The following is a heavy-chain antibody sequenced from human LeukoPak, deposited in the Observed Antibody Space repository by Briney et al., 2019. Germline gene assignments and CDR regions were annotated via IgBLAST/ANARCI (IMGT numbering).Heavy chain of an antibody. CDR1: GFTFSNYW. V-gene: IGHV3-7*01. D-gene: IGHD3-3*01. Sequence: GGSLRLSCAASGFTFSNYWMTWVRQAPGKGLEWVANIKEDGSEKYYVDSVKGRFTISRDNAKNSLYLQMNSLRAEDTALYYCARDESGPAYWGQGILVTVSS. J-gene: IGHJ4*02. CDR2: IKEDGSEK. CDR3: ARDESGPAY.